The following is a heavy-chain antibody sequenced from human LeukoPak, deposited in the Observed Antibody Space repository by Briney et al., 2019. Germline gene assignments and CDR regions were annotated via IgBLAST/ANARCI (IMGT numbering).Heavy chain of an antibody. CDR1: GYSFTSYW. J-gene: IGHJ4*02. V-gene: IGHV5-51*01. D-gene: IGHD6-19*01. CDR3: ARDYTSGWYDY. Sequence: GESLKISCKGSGYSFTSYWIGWVRQMPGKGLEWMGIINPPDSDTRYSPSFQGQVTMSADKSISTAYLQWSSLKASGTAMYYCARDYTSGWYDYWGQGTLVIVSS. CDR2: INPPDSDT.